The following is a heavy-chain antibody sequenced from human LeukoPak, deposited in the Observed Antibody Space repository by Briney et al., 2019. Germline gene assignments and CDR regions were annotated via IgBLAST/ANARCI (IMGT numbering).Heavy chain of an antibody. V-gene: IGHV3-23*01. J-gene: IGHJ4*02. Sequence: PGGSLRLSCAASGFTFSDYNMRWIRQAPGKGLEWVSAISGSGGSTYYADSVKGRFTISRDNSKNTLYLQMNSLRAEDTAVYYCAKAAAKYGSGSYYNVPDYWGQGTLVTVSS. D-gene: IGHD3-10*01. CDR3: AKAAAKYGSGSYYNVPDY. CDR1: GFTFSDYN. CDR2: ISGSGGST.